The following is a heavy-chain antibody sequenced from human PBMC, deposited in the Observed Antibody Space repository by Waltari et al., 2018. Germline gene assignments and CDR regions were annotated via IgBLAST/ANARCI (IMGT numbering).Heavy chain of an antibody. Sequence: EMQLVESEGGLVQPGGSLTLSCTASGFDDNRNDMSWVRQAPGKGPEWVSVLYSDGRTFYADSVKGRFTISRHDSKNTLYLQLNSLTPDDTAVYYCARGFTLILGPWGQGALVTVSS. D-gene: IGHD3-16*01. V-gene: IGHV3-53*04. CDR3: ARGFTLILGP. CDR2: LYSDGRT. CDR1: GFDDNRND. J-gene: IGHJ5*02.